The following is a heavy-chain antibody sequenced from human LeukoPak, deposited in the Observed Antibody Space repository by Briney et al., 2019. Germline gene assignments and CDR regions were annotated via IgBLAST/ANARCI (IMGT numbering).Heavy chain of an antibody. CDR3: AILPLTVVTPLDV. J-gene: IGHJ6*02. CDR1: GHSLAELA. Sequence: ASVKVSSKVSGHSLAELAMHWVRQAPGKGLEWVGGFDPEEGETFYAQEVLGRVSMTEDTSTDTAYMELSSLTSEDTAVYYCAILPLTVVTPLDVWGQGTTVTVSS. CDR2: FDPEEGET. D-gene: IGHD4-23*01. V-gene: IGHV1-24*01.